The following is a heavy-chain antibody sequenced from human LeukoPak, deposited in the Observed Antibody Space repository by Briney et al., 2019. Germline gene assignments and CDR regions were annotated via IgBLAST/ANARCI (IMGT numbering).Heavy chain of an antibody. CDR1: GGTFSSYA. D-gene: IGHD3-10*01. CDR2: IIPILGIA. V-gene: IGHV1-69*04. J-gene: IGHJ4*02. Sequence: ASVKVSCKASGGTFSSYAISWVRQAPGQGLEWMGRIIPILGIANYAQNLQGRVTMTTDTSTSTAYMELRSLRSGDTAMYYCARDLYSLLRGASGYWGQGTLVTVSS. CDR3: ARDLYSLLRGASGY.